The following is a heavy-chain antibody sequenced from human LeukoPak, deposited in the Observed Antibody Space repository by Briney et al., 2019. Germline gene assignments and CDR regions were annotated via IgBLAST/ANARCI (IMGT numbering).Heavy chain of an antibody. CDR1: GFTFSSYE. CDR3: AELGITMIGGV. V-gene: IGHV3-48*03. D-gene: IGHD3-10*02. CDR2: ISSSCSTI. Sequence: GGSLRLSCAASGFTFSSYEMNWVRQAPGQGLEGVSYISSSCSTIDYADSVQGRFTISRDKAKNSLYLQMNSLRAEDTAVYYCAELGITMIGGVWGKGTTVTISS. J-gene: IGHJ6*04.